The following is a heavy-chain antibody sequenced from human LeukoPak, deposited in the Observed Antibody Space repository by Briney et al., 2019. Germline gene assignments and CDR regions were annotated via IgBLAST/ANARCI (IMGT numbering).Heavy chain of an antibody. CDR2: IIPILGIA. J-gene: IGHJ6*02. CDR1: GRTFNIYA. Sequence: SVKFSCKASGRTFNIYAISWVRQARGQGLEWMGRIIPILGIANYAQKFQGRVTITADKSTSTAYMELSSLRSKDTAVYYCATTVTTRRIYYYGMDVWGQGTTVTVSS. V-gene: IGHV1-69*04. D-gene: IGHD4-17*01. CDR3: ATTVTTRRIYYYGMDV.